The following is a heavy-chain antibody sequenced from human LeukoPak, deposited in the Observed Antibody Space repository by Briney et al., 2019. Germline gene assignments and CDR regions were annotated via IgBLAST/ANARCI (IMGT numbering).Heavy chain of an antibody. J-gene: IGHJ4*02. CDR2: IYTSGST. CDR3: ERAPKYGDYVY. D-gene: IGHD4-17*01. CDR1: GGSISSGSYY. Sequence: PSETLSLTCTVSGGSISSGSYYWSWIRQPAGKGLEWIGRIYTSGSTNYNPSLKSRVTISVDTSKIQFSLKLSSVTAADTAVYYCERAPKYGDYVYWGQGTLVIVSS. V-gene: IGHV4-61*02.